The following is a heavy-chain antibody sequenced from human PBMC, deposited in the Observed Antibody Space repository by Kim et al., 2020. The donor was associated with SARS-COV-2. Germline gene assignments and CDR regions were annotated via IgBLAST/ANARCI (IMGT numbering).Heavy chain of an antibody. Sequence: GGSLRLSCAASGFTFSSYSMNWVRQAPGKGLEWVSSISSSSSYIYYTDSVKGRFTISRDNAKNSLYLQMNSLRAEDTAVYYCARSLYYDRNQDAFDIWGQGTMVTVSS. CDR3: ARSLYYDRNQDAFDI. CDR2: ISSSSSYI. CDR1: GFTFSSYS. V-gene: IGHV3-21*01. J-gene: IGHJ3*02. D-gene: IGHD3-22*01.